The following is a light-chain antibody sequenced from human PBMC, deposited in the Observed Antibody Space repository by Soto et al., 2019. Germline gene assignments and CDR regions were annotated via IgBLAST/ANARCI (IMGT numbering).Light chain of an antibody. V-gene: IGKV3-11*01. CDR2: DAS. J-gene: IGKJ2*01. Sequence: EIVLTQSPATLSLSPGERATLSCRASQSVSSYLAWYQQKPGQAPRLLIYDASNRATGIPARFSGSRSGTDFTLTISSPEPEDFAVYYCQQRSNWPRYTFGQGTKLEIK. CDR1: QSVSSY. CDR3: QQRSNWPRYT.